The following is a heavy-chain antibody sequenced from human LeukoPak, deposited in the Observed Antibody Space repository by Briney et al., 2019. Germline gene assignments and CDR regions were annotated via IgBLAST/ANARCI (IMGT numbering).Heavy chain of an antibody. V-gene: IGHV3-23*01. D-gene: IGHD3-22*01. Sequence: GGSLRLSCAASGFTFSRSAMTWVRQGPGTGLEFVASIIYSGGATYYADSVKGRFTISRDNSRNTLYLQMNSLRAEDTALYYCAKDGLYYDGSEHVYYFDSWGQGTLVTVSS. CDR1: GFTFSRSA. CDR3: AKDGLYYDGSEHVYYFDS. CDR2: IIYSGGAT. J-gene: IGHJ4*02.